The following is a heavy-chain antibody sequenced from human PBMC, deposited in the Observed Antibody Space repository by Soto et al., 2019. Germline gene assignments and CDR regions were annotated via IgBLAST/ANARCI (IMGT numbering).Heavy chain of an antibody. Sequence: KPSETLSLTCTVSGGSINSYYWTWIRQPAGKGLEWIGRIYFTGSTTYNPSLKSRVTMSVATSKNQFFLRLKSVTAADSAVYYCARGDGLYYDNSGSYSSYGMDVWGQGTTVTVSS. CDR3: ARGDGLYYDNSGSYSSYGMDV. CDR1: GGSINSYY. V-gene: IGHV4-4*07. D-gene: IGHD3-22*01. CDR2: IYFTGST. J-gene: IGHJ6*02.